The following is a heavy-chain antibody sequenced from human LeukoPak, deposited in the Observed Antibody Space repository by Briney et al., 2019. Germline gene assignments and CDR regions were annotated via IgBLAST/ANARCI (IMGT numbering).Heavy chain of an antibody. CDR1: GGSFSGYY. J-gene: IGHJ5*02. CDR3: ASTTIAAAGNPNWFDP. CDR2: INHSGST. V-gene: IGHV4-34*01. Sequence: SETLSLTCAVYGGSFSGYYWSWIRQPPGKGLEWIWEINHSGSTNYNPSLKSRVTISVDTSKNQFSLKLSSVTAADTAVYYCASTTIAAAGNPNWFDPWGQGTLVTVSS. D-gene: IGHD6-13*01.